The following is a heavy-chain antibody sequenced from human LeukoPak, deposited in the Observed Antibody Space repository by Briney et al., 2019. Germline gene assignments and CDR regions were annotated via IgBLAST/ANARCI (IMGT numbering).Heavy chain of an antibody. CDR3: ASSEYGDYGFEYFHH. CDR2: TYYRSKWYD. V-gene: IGHV6-1*01. D-gene: IGHD4-17*01. J-gene: IGHJ1*01. Sequence: SQTLSLTCAISGDSVSRNSAAWNWIRQSPSRGLEWLGKTYYRSKWYDDFAVSVKSRININPDTSKNQFSLQLNSVPPEDTAVYYCASSEYGDYGFEYFHHWGQGTLVTVSS. CDR1: GDSVSRNSAA.